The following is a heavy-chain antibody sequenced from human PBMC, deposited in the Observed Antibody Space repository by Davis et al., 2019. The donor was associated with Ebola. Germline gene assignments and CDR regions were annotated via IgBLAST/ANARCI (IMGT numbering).Heavy chain of an antibody. CDR3: ARGQGRKSRSTNWFDA. Sequence: ASVKVSCKASGYSFSYYDINWVRQAPGQGLEWMGWLNPNTGETAYAQKFQGRVPITRSSSIGTVDMELSSLRSDDTAVYYCARGQGRKSRSTNWFDAWGQGTQVTVSS. CDR2: LNPNTGET. V-gene: IGHV1-8*03. D-gene: IGHD3-10*01. CDR1: GYSFSYYD. J-gene: IGHJ5*02.